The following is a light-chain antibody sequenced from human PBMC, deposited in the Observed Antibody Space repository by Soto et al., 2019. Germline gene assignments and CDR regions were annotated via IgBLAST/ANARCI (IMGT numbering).Light chain of an antibody. Sequence: DIELTQSPGTLSLSPGERATLSCRASSSVGSSYLAWYQQKPGQAPRLLIYGTSNRASGFPDTFSGSGSGTDFTLTIIRLEPEDVSVYYCQQPATSPLYTFGQGTKLEIK. V-gene: IGKV3-20*01. J-gene: IGKJ2*01. CDR2: GTS. CDR3: QQPATSPLYT. CDR1: SSVGSSY.